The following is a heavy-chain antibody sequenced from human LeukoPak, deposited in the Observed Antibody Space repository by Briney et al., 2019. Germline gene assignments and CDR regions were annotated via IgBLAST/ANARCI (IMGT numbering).Heavy chain of an antibody. Sequence: SETLSLTCTLSGGSVSNSAFYWGWIRQTPGRGLEWIGYIYYSGSTNYNPSLKSRVTISVDTSKNQFSLKLSSVTAADTAVYYCARRSSSWNGYYFDYWGQGTLVTVSS. CDR1: GGSVSNSAFY. V-gene: IGHV4-61*05. D-gene: IGHD6-13*01. CDR2: IYYSGST. J-gene: IGHJ4*02. CDR3: ARRSSSWNGYYFDY.